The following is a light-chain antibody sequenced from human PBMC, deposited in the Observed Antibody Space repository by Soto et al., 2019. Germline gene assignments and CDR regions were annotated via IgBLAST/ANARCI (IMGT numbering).Light chain of an antibody. J-gene: IGLJ1*01. CDR3: SSHTSYSTRV. V-gene: IGLV2-14*01. Sequence: QSVLTQPASVSGSPGQSIAISCTGTSSDVGGYNYVSWYQQHPGKAPKLMIHEVCNRPSGVSDRFSGSKSGNTASLTISGLQADDEADYYCSSHTSYSTRVFGTGTKLTVL. CDR1: SSDVGGYNY. CDR2: EVC.